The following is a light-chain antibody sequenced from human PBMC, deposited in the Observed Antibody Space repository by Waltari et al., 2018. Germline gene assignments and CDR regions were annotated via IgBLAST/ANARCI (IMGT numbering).Light chain of an antibody. Sequence: DIQLTQSPSFLPASVGDRVTITCRASQGISSYLAWYQQKPGKATKLLIYDASTLQSGVPSRFRGSGSGTEFTLTISSLQPEDFATYYCQQLNSYPLFTFGPGTKVDIK. CDR2: DAS. CDR3: QQLNSYPLFT. V-gene: IGKV1-9*01. CDR1: QGISSY. J-gene: IGKJ3*01.